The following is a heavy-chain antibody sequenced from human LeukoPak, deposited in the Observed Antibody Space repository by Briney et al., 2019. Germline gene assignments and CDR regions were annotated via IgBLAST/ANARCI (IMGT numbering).Heavy chain of an antibody. Sequence: SETLSLTCTVSGYSISSGHYWGWIRQPPGKGLEWIGSIYHSGSTYYNPSLKSRVTISVDTSKNQFSLKLSSVTAADTAVYYCASYSNYHYYYMDVWGKGTTVTVSS. CDR1: GYSISSGHY. V-gene: IGHV4-38-2*02. CDR3: ASYSNYHYYYMDV. CDR2: IYHSGST. D-gene: IGHD4-11*01. J-gene: IGHJ6*03.